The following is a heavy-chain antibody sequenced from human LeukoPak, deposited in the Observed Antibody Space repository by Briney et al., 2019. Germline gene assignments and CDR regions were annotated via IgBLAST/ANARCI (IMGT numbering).Heavy chain of an antibody. V-gene: IGHV4-39*01. CDR2: IHYSGTT. CDR1: GSSIRSGNYY. J-gene: IGHJ4*02. CDR3: ARRPPDSYFDY. Sequence: PSEILPLTCTVSGSSIRSGNYYWQWIRQPPGGGLEWIGSIHYSGTTYSNPSLKSRVTISVDTSKNQFSLRLNSVTATDTAFYYCARRPPDSYFDYWGQGILVTVSS. D-gene: IGHD3-3*01.